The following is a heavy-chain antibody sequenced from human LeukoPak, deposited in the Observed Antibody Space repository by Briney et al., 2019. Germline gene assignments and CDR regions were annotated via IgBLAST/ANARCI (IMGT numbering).Heavy chain of an antibody. Sequence: ASVKVSCKASGYTLTNYYMHWVRQAPGQGLEWMGMISPSGASTSYAQKFQGRVTMTRDVSTSTVYMELSSLRSEDTAVYYCARHTTGYNSPRDSFNIWGQGTMVTVSS. CDR2: ISPSGAST. J-gene: IGHJ3*02. CDR1: GYTLTNYY. CDR3: ARHTTGYNSPRDSFNI. D-gene: IGHD1-1*01. V-gene: IGHV1-46*01.